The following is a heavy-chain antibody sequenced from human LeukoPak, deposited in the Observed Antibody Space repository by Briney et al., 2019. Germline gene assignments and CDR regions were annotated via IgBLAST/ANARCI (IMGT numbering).Heavy chain of an antibody. CDR1: GFTFSSYS. V-gene: IGHV3-48*01. J-gene: IGHJ4*02. Sequence: PGGSLRLSCAASGFTFSSYSMNWVRQAPGKGLEWVSYISSSSSTIYYADSVKGRFTISRDNAKNSLYLQMNSLRAEDTAVYYCARDSGDYYDSSGYYGYDYWGRGTLVTVSS. D-gene: IGHD3-22*01. CDR3: ARDSGDYYDSSGYYGYDY. CDR2: ISSSSSTI.